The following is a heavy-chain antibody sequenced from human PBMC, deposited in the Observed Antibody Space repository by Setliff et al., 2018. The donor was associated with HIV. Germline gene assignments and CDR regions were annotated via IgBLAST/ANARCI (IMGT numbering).Heavy chain of an antibody. CDR1: GFTFGDYA. CDR3: TRDLTLWFGELYYYYSMDV. Sequence: GGSLRLSCTASGFTFGDYAMSWVRQAPGKGLEWVGFIRSKAYGGTTEYAAAVKGRFTISRDDSKSIAYLQMNSLKTEDTAVYYCTRDLTLWFGELYYYYSMDVWGQGTTVTVSS. V-gene: IGHV3-49*04. D-gene: IGHD3-10*01. CDR2: IRSKAYGGTT. J-gene: IGHJ6*01.